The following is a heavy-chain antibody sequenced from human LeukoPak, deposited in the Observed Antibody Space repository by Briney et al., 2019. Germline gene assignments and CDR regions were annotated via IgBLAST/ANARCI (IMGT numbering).Heavy chain of an antibody. D-gene: IGHD4-17*01. CDR3: ARSTRTTVFDY. CDR2: INHSGST. Sequence: SETLSLTCAVYGGSFSGYYWSWIRQPPGKGLEWIGEINHSGSTNYNPSLKSRVTISVDTSKNQFSLKLSSVTAADTAVYYCARSTRTTVFDYWGQGTLVTVSS. V-gene: IGHV4-34*01. CDR1: GGSFSGYY. J-gene: IGHJ4*02.